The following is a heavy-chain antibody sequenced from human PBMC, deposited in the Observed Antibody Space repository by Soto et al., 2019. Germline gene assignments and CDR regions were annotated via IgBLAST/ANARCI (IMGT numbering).Heavy chain of an antibody. CDR1: GFTFSSYA. CDR2: ISGSGGST. V-gene: IGHV3-23*01. J-gene: IGHJ6*02. CDR3: AKDKEVIAVAGRRGWDYYYGMDV. D-gene: IGHD6-19*01. Sequence: GGSLRLSCAASGFTFSSYAMSWVRQAPGKGLEWVSAISGSGGSTYYADSVKGRFTISRDNSKNTLYLQMNSLRAEDTAVYYCAKDKEVIAVAGRRGWDYYYGMDVWGQGTTVTVSS.